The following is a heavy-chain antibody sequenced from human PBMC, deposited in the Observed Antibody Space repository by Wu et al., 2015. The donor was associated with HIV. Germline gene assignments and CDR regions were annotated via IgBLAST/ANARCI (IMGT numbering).Heavy chain of an antibody. Sequence: QVHLVQSGAEVKKPGSSVKVSCKASGDTFSNYAINWVRQAPGQGLEWMGDILPIYGTTHYAQKFQGRVTISADESTTTAYIEVRRLRSDDTAVYYCARRYCSNGSCYSNWFDPGAREPWSPSPQ. CDR3: ARRYCSNGSCYSNWFDP. D-gene: IGHD2-15*01. CDR2: ILPIYGTT. J-gene: IGHJ5*02. V-gene: IGHV1-69*12. CDR1: GDTFSNYA.